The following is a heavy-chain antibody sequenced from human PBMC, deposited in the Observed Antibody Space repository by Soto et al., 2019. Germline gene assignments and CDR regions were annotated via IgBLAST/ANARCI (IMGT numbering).Heavy chain of an antibody. J-gene: IGHJ4*02. CDR2: IKSKTDGGTT. CDR3: TTELPGPDKKEEDEYSSSWDPAYFDY. Sequence: EVQLVESGGGLVKPGGSLRLSCAASGFTFSNAWMSWVRQAPGKGLEWVGRIKSKTDGGTTDYAAPVKGRFTISRDDSKNTLYLQMNSLKTEDTAVYYCTTELPGPDKKEEDEYSSSWDPAYFDYWGQGTLVTVSS. D-gene: IGHD6-6*01. V-gene: IGHV3-15*01. CDR1: GFTFSNAW.